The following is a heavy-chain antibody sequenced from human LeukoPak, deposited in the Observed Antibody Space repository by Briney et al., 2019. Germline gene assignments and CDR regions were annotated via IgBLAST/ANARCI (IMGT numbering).Heavy chain of an antibody. Sequence: GGSLRLSCAASVFTFSNYAMSWVRQTPGKGLEWVSGISGSGGTTYYADSVKGRFTVSGDNSKNTLYLQMNSLRAEDTAVYYCAKATVFGVVDYFDYWGQGTLVTVSS. CDR3: AKATVFGVVDYFDY. CDR1: VFTFSNYA. CDR2: ISGSGGTT. D-gene: IGHD3-3*01. V-gene: IGHV3-23*01. J-gene: IGHJ4*02.